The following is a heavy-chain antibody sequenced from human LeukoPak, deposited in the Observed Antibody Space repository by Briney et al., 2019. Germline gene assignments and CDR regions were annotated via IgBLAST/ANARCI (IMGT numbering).Heavy chain of an antibody. CDR3: AKVSESGSGWETMEV. D-gene: IGHD6-19*01. V-gene: IGHV3-23*01. CDR1: GFTFSSYG. CDR2: ISGSGGST. Sequence: PGGSLRPSCAASGFTFSSYGMSWVRQAPGKGLERVSAISGSGGSTYYADSVKGRFTISRDNSKNTLYLQMNSLRAEDTAVYYCAKVSESGSGWETMEVWGKGTTVTISS. J-gene: IGHJ6*03.